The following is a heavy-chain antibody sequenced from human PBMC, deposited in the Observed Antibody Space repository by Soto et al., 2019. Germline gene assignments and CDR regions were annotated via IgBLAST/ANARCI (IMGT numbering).Heavy chain of an antibody. D-gene: IGHD6-13*01. CDR1: GVTFSSYA. Sequence: QVQLVQSGAEVKKPGSSVKVSCKASGVTFSSYAISWVRQAPGQGLEWMGGIIPIFGTANYAQKFQGRVTITADESTSTAYMELSSLRSEDTAVYYCARAPIYSSSWYGGWFDPWGQGTLVTVSS. CDR2: IIPIFGTA. J-gene: IGHJ5*02. V-gene: IGHV1-69*01. CDR3: ARAPIYSSSWYGGWFDP.